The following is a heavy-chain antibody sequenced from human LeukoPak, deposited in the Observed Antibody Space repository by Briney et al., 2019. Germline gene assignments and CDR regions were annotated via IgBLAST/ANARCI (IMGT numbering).Heavy chain of an antibody. Sequence: PSETLSLTCTVSGGSVSSGSYYWSWIRQPPGKGLEWIGYIYYSGSTNYNPSLKSRATISVDTSKNQFSLKLSSVTAADTAVYYCARDRPRPTSGYIYYYYGMDVWGQGTTVTVSS. CDR1: GGSVSSGSYY. J-gene: IGHJ6*02. V-gene: IGHV4-61*01. CDR3: ARDRPRPTSGYIYYYYGMDV. CDR2: IYYSGST. D-gene: IGHD3-22*01.